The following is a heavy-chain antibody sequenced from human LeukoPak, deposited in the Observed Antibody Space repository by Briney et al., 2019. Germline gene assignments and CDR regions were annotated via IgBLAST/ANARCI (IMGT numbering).Heavy chain of an antibody. CDR3: ARYYGSRTYYFDY. CDR1: GGSINSYY. J-gene: IGHJ4*02. CDR2: IYYNGNT. V-gene: IGHV4-59*01. Sequence: RPSETLSLTCTVSGGSINSYYWSCIRQPPGKGLDLIGYIYYNGNTKDNPSLESRVTMSVDTSKNQFSLKLSSVTAADTAVYYCARYYGSRTYYFDYWGKGILITVSS. D-gene: IGHD3-10*01.